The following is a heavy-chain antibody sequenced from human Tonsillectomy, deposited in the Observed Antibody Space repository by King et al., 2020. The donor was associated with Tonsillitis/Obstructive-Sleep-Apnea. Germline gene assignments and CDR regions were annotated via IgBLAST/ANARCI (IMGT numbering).Heavy chain of an antibody. Sequence: QLVQSGAEVKKPGESLKISCKGSGYSFTSYWIGWVRQMPGKGLERMGIIYPGDSDTRYSPSFQGQVTISADKSISTAYLQWSSLKASDTAMYYCARRGDFWSGYHYPIDYWGQGTLVTVSS. D-gene: IGHD3-3*01. CDR3: ARRGDFWSGYHYPIDY. CDR1: GYSFTSYW. J-gene: IGHJ4*02. V-gene: IGHV5-51*01. CDR2: IYPGDSDT.